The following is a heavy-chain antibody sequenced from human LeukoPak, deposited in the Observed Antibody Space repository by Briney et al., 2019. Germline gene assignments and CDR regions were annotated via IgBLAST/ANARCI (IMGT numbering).Heavy chain of an antibody. J-gene: IGHJ3*02. CDR1: GFTFSSYW. CDR2: IRGDESRK. CDR3: ARDANYHVNSDYYDAFDI. Sequence: PGGSLRLSCAASGFTFSSYWMSWLRQAPGKGLEWVANIRGDESRKYYLDSVTGRFTISRDNAKNSLYLQMNSLRAEDTAVYYCARDANYHVNSDYYDAFDIWGQGTMVTVSS. V-gene: IGHV3-7*01. D-gene: IGHD3-22*01.